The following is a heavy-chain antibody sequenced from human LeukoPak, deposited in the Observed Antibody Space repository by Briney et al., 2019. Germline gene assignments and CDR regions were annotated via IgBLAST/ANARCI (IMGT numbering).Heavy chain of an antibody. Sequence: PSETLSLTCTVSGGSISSSSYYWGWIRQPPGRGLEWIGSIYYSGSAYYNPSLKSRVTISVDTSKTQFSLKLSSVTAADTAVYYCARRAPTTIAAAGHFDYWGQGTLVTVSS. V-gene: IGHV4-39*01. CDR2: IYYSGSA. CDR1: GGSISSSSYY. J-gene: IGHJ4*02. D-gene: IGHD6-13*01. CDR3: ARRAPTTIAAAGHFDY.